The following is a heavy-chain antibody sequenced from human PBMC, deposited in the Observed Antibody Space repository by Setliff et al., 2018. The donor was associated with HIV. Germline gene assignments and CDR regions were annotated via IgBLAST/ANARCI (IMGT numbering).Heavy chain of an antibody. CDR2: IYHSGLT. J-gene: IGHJ6*03. Sequence: SETLSLTCGVSGYSIGSGYYWGWIRQPPGKGLEWIGSIYHSGLTYYNPSLKSRVTISVDSSKNQFSLRLSSVTAADTAVYYCARPGRASYYYYMDVWGKGTTVTVSS. D-gene: IGHD3-10*01. CDR1: GYSIGSGYY. V-gene: IGHV4-38-2*01. CDR3: ARPGRASYYYYMDV.